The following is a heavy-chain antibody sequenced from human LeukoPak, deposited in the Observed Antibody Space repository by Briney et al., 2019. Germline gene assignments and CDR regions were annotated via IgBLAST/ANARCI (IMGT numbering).Heavy chain of an antibody. Sequence: GGSLRLSCAGSGFTFSSYSMNWVRQAPGKGLEWVSYISSRSSTIYYADSVKGRFTISRDNAKSSLYLQMNSLRAEDTAVYYCARDFGYSGYDWHYYYYMDVWGKGTTVTVSS. CDR2: ISSRSSTI. D-gene: IGHD5-12*01. V-gene: IGHV3-48*01. CDR1: GFTFSSYS. CDR3: ARDFGYSGYDWHYYYYMDV. J-gene: IGHJ6*03.